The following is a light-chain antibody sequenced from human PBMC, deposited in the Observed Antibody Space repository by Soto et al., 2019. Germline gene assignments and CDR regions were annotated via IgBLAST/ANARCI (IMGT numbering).Light chain of an antibody. J-gene: IGLJ2*01. CDR3: SSFTTSSSVV. Sequence: QSVLTQPASVSGSPGQSITISCTETSSDVGDYNYVSWYQQHPGKAPKLMLFDVSNRPSGVSNRFSGSKSGNTASLTISGLQAEDEADYYCSSFTTSSSVVFGGGTKPTVL. V-gene: IGLV2-14*01. CDR1: SSDVGDYNY. CDR2: DVS.